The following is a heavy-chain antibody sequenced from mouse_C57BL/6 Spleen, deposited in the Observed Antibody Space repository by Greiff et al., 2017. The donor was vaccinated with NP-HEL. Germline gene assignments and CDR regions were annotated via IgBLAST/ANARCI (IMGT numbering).Heavy chain of an antibody. D-gene: IGHD1-1*01. CDR1: GFSLTSYG. CDR3: ASPFITTVVDAMDY. V-gene: IGHV2-2*01. Sequence: VKLVESGPGLVQPSQSLSITCTVSGFSLTSYGVHWVRQSPGKGLEWLGVIWSGGSTDYNAAFISRLSISKDNSKSQVFFKMNSLQADDTAIYYCASPFITTVVDAMDYWGQGTSVTVSS. CDR2: IWSGGST. J-gene: IGHJ4*01.